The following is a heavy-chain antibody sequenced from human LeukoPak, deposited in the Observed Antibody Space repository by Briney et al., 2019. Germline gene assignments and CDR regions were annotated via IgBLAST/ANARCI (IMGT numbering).Heavy chain of an antibody. CDR2: IYYSGST. CDR1: GGSISSYY. D-gene: IGHD6-19*01. CDR3: ARDRVAGTSGAFDI. J-gene: IGHJ3*02. V-gene: IGHV4-59*12. Sequence: SETLSLTCTVSGGSISSYYWNWIRQPPGKGLEWIGYIYYSGSTNYNPSLKSRVTISVDTSKNQFSLKLSSVTAADTAVYYCARDRVAGTSGAFDIWGQGTMVTVSS.